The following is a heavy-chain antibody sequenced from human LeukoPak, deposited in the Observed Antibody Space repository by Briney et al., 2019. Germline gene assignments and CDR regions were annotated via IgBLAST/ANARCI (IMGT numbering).Heavy chain of an antibody. J-gene: IGHJ4*02. D-gene: IGHD3-16*02. CDR3: TRYRSLTDVAG. CDR1: GFTFSSAW. Sequence: GGSLRLSCEASGFTFSSAWMSWVRQGPGKGLEWVGRSRGKADGGIIDYAAPVKGRFTISRDESKNTLFLQMSSLKTEDTAVYFCTRYRSLTDVAGWGQGTLVTVSS. V-gene: IGHV3-15*01. CDR2: SRGKADGGII.